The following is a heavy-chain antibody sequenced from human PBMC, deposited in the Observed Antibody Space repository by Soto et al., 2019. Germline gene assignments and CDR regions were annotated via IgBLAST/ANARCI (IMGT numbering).Heavy chain of an antibody. D-gene: IGHD2-21*02. CDR2: ISSGGST. CDR1: GGSISYSGYY. CDR3: ARDQCTGGYCYLSY. J-gene: IGHJ4*02. V-gene: IGHV4-31*03. Sequence: QVQLQESGPGLVKPSQTLSLTCSVSGGSISYSGYYWSWIRLHPGKGLDWIGFISSGGSTYYDPSLKSRATISIDTSLNQFSLRLTSVTAADTAVYYCARDQCTGGYCYLSYWGQGTLVTVSS.